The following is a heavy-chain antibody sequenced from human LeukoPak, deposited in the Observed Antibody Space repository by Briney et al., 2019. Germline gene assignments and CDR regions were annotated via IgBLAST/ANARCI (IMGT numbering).Heavy chain of an antibody. D-gene: IGHD2-2*02. Sequence: SETLSLTCTVSGGSISSSSYYWGWIRQPPGKGLEWVGSIYYSGSTYYNPSLKSRVTISVDTSKNQFSLKLSCVTAADTAVYYCARAPLMHCSSTSCYTGFWFDPWGQGTLVTVSS. CDR3: ARAPLMHCSSTSCYTGFWFDP. CDR1: GGSISSSSYY. J-gene: IGHJ5*02. V-gene: IGHV4-39*07. CDR2: IYYSGST.